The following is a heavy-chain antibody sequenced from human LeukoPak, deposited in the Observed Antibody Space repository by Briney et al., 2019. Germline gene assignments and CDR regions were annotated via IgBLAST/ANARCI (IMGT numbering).Heavy chain of an antibody. V-gene: IGHV4-31*03. CDR3: ARGVRWLQLSYFDY. D-gene: IGHD5-24*01. J-gene: IGHJ4*02. CDR1: SXSISSGVDY. CDR2: IYYSGST. Sequence: SQTLSLTCPVSSXSISSGVDYWSSIRQHPGKGLEWIVYIYYSGSTYYNPSLKSRVTISVDTSKNQFSLKLSSVTAADTAVYYCARGVRWLQLSYFDYWGQGTLVTVSS.